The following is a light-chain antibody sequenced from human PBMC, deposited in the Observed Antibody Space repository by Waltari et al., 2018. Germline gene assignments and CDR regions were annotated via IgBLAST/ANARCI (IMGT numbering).Light chain of an antibody. J-gene: IGKJ1*01. CDR3: QQYNNWPRT. V-gene: IGKV3-15*01. Sequence: EIQMRQSPDTLSVSPGERATLSCRASQSINTNLAWYQHKPGQAPRLLIYHTSTRATGIAARFSGSGSGTEFTLTISSLQSEDFAVYYCQQYNNWPRTFGQGTKVEIK. CDR1: QSINTN. CDR2: HTS.